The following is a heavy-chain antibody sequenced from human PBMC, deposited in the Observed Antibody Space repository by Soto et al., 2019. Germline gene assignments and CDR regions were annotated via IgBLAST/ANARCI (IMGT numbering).Heavy chain of an antibody. D-gene: IGHD6-19*01. J-gene: IGHJ4*02. CDR2: INGGNGYT. V-gene: IGHV1-3*01. CDR1: GYSFTAYA. CDR3: ARAGSGWSFDY. Sequence: QVQLVQSGAEVKKPGASVKVSCKASGYSFTAYAIHWVRQAPGQRLEWMGWINGGNGYTKYSQKFQGRVTITGDTSASTVYMELTSLRSEDTAVYYCARAGSGWSFDYWGQGTLVTVSS.